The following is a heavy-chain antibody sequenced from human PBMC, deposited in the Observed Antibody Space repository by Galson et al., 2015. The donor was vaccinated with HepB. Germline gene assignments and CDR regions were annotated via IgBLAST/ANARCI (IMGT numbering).Heavy chain of an antibody. V-gene: IGHV3-15*01. CDR3: TTTTTPSYYSSYYYDAMDV. D-gene: IGHD3-22*01. CDR1: AFTVTNAW. Sequence: SLRLSCAASAFTVTNAWMSWVRQAPGKGLEWAGRIKSITDGGTADYDASVRGRFTISRDDSKNTVYLHMNSLKTEDTAVYYCTTTTTPSYYSSYYYDAMDVWGQGTTVTVSS. CDR2: IKSITDGGTA. J-gene: IGHJ6*02.